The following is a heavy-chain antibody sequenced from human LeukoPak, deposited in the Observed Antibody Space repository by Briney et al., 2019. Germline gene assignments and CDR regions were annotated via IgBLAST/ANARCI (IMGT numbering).Heavy chain of an antibody. CDR3: ARGLAARFDY. V-gene: IGHV3-48*03. J-gene: IGHJ4*02. CDR2: ISSSGTTI. CDR1: GFTFSSYE. D-gene: IGHD6-6*01. Sequence: QPGGSLRLSCAASGFTFSSYEMHWVRQVPGKGLEWVSYISSSGTTIYYADSVKGRFTISRDNAKNSVYLQMNSLRDEDTAVYYCARGLAARFDYWGQGPLVTVSS.